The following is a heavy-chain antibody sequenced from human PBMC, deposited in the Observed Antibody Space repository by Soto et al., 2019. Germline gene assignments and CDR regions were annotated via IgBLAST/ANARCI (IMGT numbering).Heavy chain of an antibody. CDR3: ARGRRNIHYYHSNLNWFDP. V-gene: IGHV4-34*01. CDR1: GGSFSGYY. CDR2: SNHSGST. J-gene: IGHJ5*02. Sequence: QVQLQQWGAGLLKPSETLSLTCAVYGGSFSGYYWSWIRQPPGKGLEWIGESNHSGSTNYNPSLKSRVTISVDTDKNHFSLKLSSVTAADTAVHYGARGRRNIHYYHSNLNWFDPLGQGTLVTVSS. D-gene: IGHD3-22*01.